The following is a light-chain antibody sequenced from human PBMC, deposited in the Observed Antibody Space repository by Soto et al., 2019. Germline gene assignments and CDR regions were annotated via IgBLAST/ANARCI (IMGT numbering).Light chain of an antibody. J-gene: IGKJ1*01. Sequence: EIVLTQSPGTPSLSPGERATLSCRAIQSVSSSYLAWYQQKPGQAPRLLIYGASTRATGIPARFSGSGSGTEFTLTISSLQSEDFAVYYCQQYNNWPPETFGQGTKVDI. V-gene: IGKV3-15*01. CDR3: QQYNNWPPET. CDR1: QSVSSSY. CDR2: GAS.